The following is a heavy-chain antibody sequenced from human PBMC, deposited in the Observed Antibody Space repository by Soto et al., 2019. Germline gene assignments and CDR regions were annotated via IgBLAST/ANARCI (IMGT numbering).Heavy chain of an antibody. CDR3: ARKAYGYCGGDCYEGYYYGMDV. V-gene: IGHV1-2*02. Sequence: AAVNVSFKASLCTFTDYYLHGVRQAPGQGRAWVGLINYYRGCTNNVHKFHGRVTITRDTSISTAYMELSRLRSEDTAVYYCARKAYGYCGGDCYEGYYYGMDVWGQGTTVTVSS. CDR1: LCTFTDYY. J-gene: IGHJ6*02. D-gene: IGHD2-21*02. CDR2: INYYRGCT.